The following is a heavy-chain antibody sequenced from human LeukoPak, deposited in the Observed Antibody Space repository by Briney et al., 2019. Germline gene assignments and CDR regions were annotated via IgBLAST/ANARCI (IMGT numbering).Heavy chain of an antibody. V-gene: IGHV1-24*01. Sequence: ASVKVSCKVSGYTLSEVSMHWVRQPPGKGLEWMGGFSPENGEAVYAQKFQGRVTMTEDTSTDTATMDLSSLRSEDTAAYFCATYLSSSSSLFDYWGQGTLITVSP. D-gene: IGHD6-6*01. CDR2: FSPENGEA. J-gene: IGHJ4*02. CDR3: ATYLSSSSSLFDY. CDR1: GYTLSEVS.